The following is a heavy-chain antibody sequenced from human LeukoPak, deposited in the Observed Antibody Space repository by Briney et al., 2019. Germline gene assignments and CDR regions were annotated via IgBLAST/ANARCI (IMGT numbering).Heavy chain of an antibody. CDR3: ARDPYSSGYFQH. J-gene: IGHJ1*01. CDR2: ISSTGSTI. Sequence: GGSLRLSCAASGFNFSDYYMSWIRQAPGKGLEWVSCISSTGSTIYYADSVKGRFTISRDNAKNSLYLHMNSLRAEDTAVYYCARDPYSSGYFQHWGQGTLVTVSS. D-gene: IGHD6-25*01. V-gene: IGHV3-11*04. CDR1: GFNFSDYY.